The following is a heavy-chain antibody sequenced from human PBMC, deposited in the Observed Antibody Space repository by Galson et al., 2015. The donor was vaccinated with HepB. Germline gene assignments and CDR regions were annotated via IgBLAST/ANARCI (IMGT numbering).Heavy chain of an antibody. CDR1: GSTFSDYY. Sequence: SLRLSCAASGSTFSDYYMSWIRQPPGKGLEWVSYISTRGTIYYVDSVMGRFTISRDNAKNSLYLQMNSLRVEDTALYYCVRARMLRGVIGWFDPWGQGTLVTVSS. CDR2: ISTRGTI. D-gene: IGHD3-10*01. V-gene: IGHV3-11*01. CDR3: VRARMLRGVIGWFDP. J-gene: IGHJ5*02.